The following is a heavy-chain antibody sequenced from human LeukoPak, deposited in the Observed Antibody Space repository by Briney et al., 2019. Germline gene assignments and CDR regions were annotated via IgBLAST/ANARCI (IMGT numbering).Heavy chain of an antibody. CDR1: GGTVSSYA. J-gene: IGHJ6*03. CDR3: ARGTAMVTFYYMDV. CDR2: IIPIFGTA. V-gene: IGHV1-69*05. D-gene: IGHD5-18*01. Sequence: GASVTVSCKASGGTVSSYAISWVRQAPGQGLEWMGGIIPIFGTANYAQRFQGRVTITTDESTSTAYMELSSLRSEDTAVYYCARGTAMVTFYYMDVWGKGTTVTVSS.